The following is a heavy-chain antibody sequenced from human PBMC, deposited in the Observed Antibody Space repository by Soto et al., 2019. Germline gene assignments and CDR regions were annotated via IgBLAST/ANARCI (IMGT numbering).Heavy chain of an antibody. CDR3: ASWSGYSK. V-gene: IGHV1-8*01. Sequence: QVQLVQSGAEVKKPGASVRVSCKTSGYTFTTYDVNWVRQAAGQGLEWMGRVNPNTGNTAYAQKFQGRVIMTRDTSIGTAYMELHSLTSEDTAVYYCASWSGYSKWGQGTVVTVSA. CDR1: GYTFTTYD. D-gene: IGHD3-3*01. CDR2: VNPNTGNT. J-gene: IGHJ1*01.